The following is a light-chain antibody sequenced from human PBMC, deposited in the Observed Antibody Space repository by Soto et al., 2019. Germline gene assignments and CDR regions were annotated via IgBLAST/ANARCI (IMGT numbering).Light chain of an antibody. CDR1: QSVGSS. V-gene: IGKV3-15*01. J-gene: IGKJ2*01. CDR3: QQYNNWPYT. Sequence: EELMTQSPATLSVSPGERAALSCRASQSVGSSLAWYQQKPGQAPRLLIYGASTRATGIPARFSGRGSGTEFTLTISSLQSEDFAVYYCQQYNNWPYTFGQGTKVDIK. CDR2: GAS.